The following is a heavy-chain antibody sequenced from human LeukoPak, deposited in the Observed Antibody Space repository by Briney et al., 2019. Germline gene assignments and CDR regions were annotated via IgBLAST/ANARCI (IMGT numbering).Heavy chain of an antibody. CDR1: GGSSGNYY. CDR2: IYTSGST. D-gene: IGHD4-11*01. Sequence: SETLSLTCTVSGGSSGNYYWSWIRQPAGKGLEWIGRIYTSGSTNYNPSLKSRVTMSVDTSKNPFSLKLSSVTAADTAVYYCAAAKRGTVTRADAFDIWGQGTMVTVSS. J-gene: IGHJ3*02. CDR3: AAAKRGTVTRADAFDI. V-gene: IGHV4-4*07.